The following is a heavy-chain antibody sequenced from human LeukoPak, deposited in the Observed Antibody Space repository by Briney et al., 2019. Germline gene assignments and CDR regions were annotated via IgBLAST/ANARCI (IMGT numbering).Heavy chain of an antibody. J-gene: IGHJ3*01. CDR1: GDSFISTNYW. V-gene: IGHV4-39*01. CDR2: IQSTGRT. D-gene: IGHD3-10*01. CDR3: ARRRHHFDYYDV. Sequence: SETLSLTCTVSGDSFISTNYWWDWVRLPPGKGLEWIGAIQSTGRTFSNRSLKSRVTISVDTSKKQFSLDLRSATAADTAVYYCARRRHHFDYYDVWGQGTRVTVSS.